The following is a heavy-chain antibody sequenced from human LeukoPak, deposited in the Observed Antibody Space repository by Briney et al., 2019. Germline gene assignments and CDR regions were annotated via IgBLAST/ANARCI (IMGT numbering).Heavy chain of an antibody. CDR1: GFTFSSYG. Sequence: GGSLRLSCAASGFTFSSYGMHWVRQAPGKGLEWVAVISYDGSNKYYADSVKGRFTISRDNSKNTLYLQMNSLRAEDTAVYYCAKELLLYYYDSSGALDYWGQGTLVTVSS. CDR3: AKELLLYYYDSSGALDY. J-gene: IGHJ4*02. V-gene: IGHV3-30*18. CDR2: ISYDGSNK. D-gene: IGHD3-22*01.